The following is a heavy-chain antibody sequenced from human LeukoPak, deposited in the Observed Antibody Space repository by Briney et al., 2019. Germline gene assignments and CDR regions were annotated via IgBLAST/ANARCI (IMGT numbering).Heavy chain of an antibody. V-gene: IGHV3-21*01. CDR3: ASTATHCGGDCFGMDV. J-gene: IGHJ6*02. D-gene: IGHD2-21*01. CDR1: GFTFSSYS. Sequence: GGSLRLSCAASGFTFSSYSMNWVRQAPGKGLEWVSSISSSSSYIYYADSVKGRFTISRDNAKNSLYLQMNSLRAEDTAVYYCASTATHCGGDCFGMDVWGQGTTVTVSS. CDR2: ISSSSSYI.